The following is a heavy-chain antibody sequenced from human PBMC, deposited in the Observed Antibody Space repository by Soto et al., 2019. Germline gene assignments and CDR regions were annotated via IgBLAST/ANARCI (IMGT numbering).Heavy chain of an antibody. CDR2: IYYSGST. D-gene: IGHD3-10*01. CDR1: GGSISSGAYY. CDR3: ARFPYGGGDWFDP. J-gene: IGHJ5*02. Sequence: QVQLQESGPGLVKPSQTLSLTCTVSGGSISSGAYYWSWIRQHPGKGLEWIGYIYYSGSTYYNPSLTSRVTISIDPSKNQFSLKLSSVTAADTAVYYCARFPYGGGDWFDPWGQGTLVTVSS. V-gene: IGHV4-31*03.